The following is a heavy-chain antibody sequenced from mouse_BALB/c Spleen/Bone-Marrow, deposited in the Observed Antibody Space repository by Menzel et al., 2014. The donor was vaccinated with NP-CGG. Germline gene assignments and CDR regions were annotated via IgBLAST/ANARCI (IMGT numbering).Heavy chain of an antibody. Sequence: EVKLMESGGGLVQPGGSLKVSCAASGFDFSRYWMSWVRQAPGKGLEWIGEINPDSSTINYTPSLKDKFIISRDNAKNTLYLQMSKVRSEDTALYYCARENYDGSSYPMDYWGQGTSVTVSS. J-gene: IGHJ4*01. V-gene: IGHV4-1*02. CDR2: INPDSSTI. CDR1: GFDFSRYW. D-gene: IGHD1-1*01. CDR3: ARENYDGSSYPMDY.